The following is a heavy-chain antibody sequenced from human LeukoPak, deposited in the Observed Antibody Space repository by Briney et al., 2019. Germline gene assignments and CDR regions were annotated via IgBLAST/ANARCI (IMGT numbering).Heavy chain of an antibody. CDR2: IYPDDSDT. D-gene: IGHD6-13*01. CDR3: AIGRGGQQLGDY. CDR1: EYSFPNYC. Sequence: GESLKISCKHSEYSFPNYCIGWVRQMPGKGLEWMGIIYPDDSDTRYSPSFQGQVTISADRSISTAYLQWSSLEASDTAMYYCAIGRGGQQLGDYWGQGTLVTVSS. J-gene: IGHJ4*02. V-gene: IGHV5-51*03.